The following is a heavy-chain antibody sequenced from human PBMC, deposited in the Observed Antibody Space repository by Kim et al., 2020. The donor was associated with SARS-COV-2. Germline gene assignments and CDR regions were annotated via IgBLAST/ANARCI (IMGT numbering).Heavy chain of an antibody. V-gene: IGHV1-18*01. Sequence: LQGRVTMTPDTSTSKAYMELRSLRSDDTAVYYCARDRQTQAGTGYYFDYWGQGTLVTVSS. CDR3: ARDRQTQAGTGYYFDY. J-gene: IGHJ4*02. D-gene: IGHD3-10*01.